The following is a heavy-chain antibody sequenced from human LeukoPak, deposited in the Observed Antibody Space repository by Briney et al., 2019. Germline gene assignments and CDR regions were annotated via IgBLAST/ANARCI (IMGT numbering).Heavy chain of an antibody. Sequence: GESLKISCKGSGYSFTSYWIGWVRQMPGKGLEWMGIIYPGDSDTRYRPSFQGQVTISADKSISTAYLQWSSLKASDTAMYYCARLVTYGSGSYYDYYYYMDVWGKGTTVTVSS. J-gene: IGHJ6*03. D-gene: IGHD3-10*01. CDR3: ARLVTYGSGSYYDYYYYMDV. CDR2: IYPGDSDT. V-gene: IGHV5-51*01. CDR1: GYSFTSYW.